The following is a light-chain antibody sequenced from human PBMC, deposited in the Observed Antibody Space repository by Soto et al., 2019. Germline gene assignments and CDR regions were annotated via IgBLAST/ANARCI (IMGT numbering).Light chain of an antibody. CDR1: QTLLRSDGKTY. CDR2: EVS. V-gene: IGKV2D-29*01. J-gene: IGKJ2*01. CDR3: RQCIRLPYT. Sequence: DIVMTQTPLSLSVTPGQPASISCKASQTLLRSDGKTYLYWYLQKPGQPPQLLISEVSNRFSGVPDKFSGSGSGTDCTRKISRGEAEDVGVYYCRQCIRLPYTCGEGTKLELK.